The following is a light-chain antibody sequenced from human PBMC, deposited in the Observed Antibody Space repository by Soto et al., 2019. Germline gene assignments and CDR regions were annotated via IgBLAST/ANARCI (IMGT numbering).Light chain of an antibody. V-gene: IGLV1-51*01. Sequence: QAVLTQPPSVSGSPGQRVTISCTGSTSNIGAGYAVHWYQQLPGTAPKLLIYDTNERPSGIPDRFSGSKSGTSATLGITGLQPGDEADYYCGTWDSSLSAWVFGGGTKLTVL. CDR3: GTWDSSLSAWV. J-gene: IGLJ3*02. CDR1: TSNIGAGY. CDR2: DTN.